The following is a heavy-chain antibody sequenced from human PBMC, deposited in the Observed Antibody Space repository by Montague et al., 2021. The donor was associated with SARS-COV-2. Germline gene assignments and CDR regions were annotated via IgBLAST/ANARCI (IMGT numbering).Heavy chain of an antibody. Sequence: PALVKPTQTLTLTCTFSGFSLSTSGMCVSWIRQPPGKALEWLARIDWDDDKYHSTYLKTRLTISKDTSKNQVVLTMTNMDPVDTATYYCARTYGSGRGFDLWGRGTLVTVSS. CDR2: IDWDDDK. V-gene: IGHV2-70*11. D-gene: IGHD3-10*01. J-gene: IGHJ2*01. CDR1: GFSLSTSGMC. CDR3: ARTYGSGRGFDL.